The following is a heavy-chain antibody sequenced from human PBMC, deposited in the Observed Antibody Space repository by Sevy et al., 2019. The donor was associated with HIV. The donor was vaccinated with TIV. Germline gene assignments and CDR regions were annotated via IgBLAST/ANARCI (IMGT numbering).Heavy chain of an antibody. CDR1: GYSFTSHW. V-gene: IGHV5-51*01. CDR3: ATSRSGYFDSSGYYRY. J-gene: IGHJ4*02. Sequence: GESLKISCEGSGYSFTSHWIGWVRHMPGKGLEWMGMVYPDDSETRYSPSFQGQVTFSADKSISTAYLQWSSLKASDTAMYYCATSRSGYFDSSGYYRYWGQGTIVTGSS. CDR2: VYPDDSET. D-gene: IGHD3-22*01.